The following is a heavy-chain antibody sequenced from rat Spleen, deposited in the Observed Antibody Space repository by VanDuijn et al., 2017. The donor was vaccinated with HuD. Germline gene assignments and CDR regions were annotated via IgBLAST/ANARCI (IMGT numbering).Heavy chain of an antibody. CDR1: GFTFSDYY. J-gene: IGHJ2*01. D-gene: IGHD1-2*01. Sequence: EVQLVESDGGLVQPGRSLKLSCAASGFTFSDYYMAWVRQAPKKGLEWVASISSGGGDTYYRDSVKGRFTISRDIAKSILFLEMDSLRSEDTATYYCARRRYSSYMYVDDYWGQGVMVTVSS. CDR3: ARRRYSSYMYVDDY. V-gene: IGHV5-25*01. CDR2: ISSGGGDT.